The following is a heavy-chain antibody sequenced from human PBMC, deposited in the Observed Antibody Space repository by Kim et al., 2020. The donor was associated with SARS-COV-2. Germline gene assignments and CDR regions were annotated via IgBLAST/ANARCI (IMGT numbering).Heavy chain of an antibody. CDR3: ARGALTTAGGLDV. J-gene: IGHJ6*02. V-gene: IGHV4-31*03. CDR1: GASVSSGDFF. CDR2: IHYSGST. Sequence: SETLSLTCTVSGASVSSGDFFWSWIRQHPGKGLEWIGYIHYSGSTYYNPSLKNRVSISEDSSENQFSLKLNSVTAADTAVYYCARGALTTAGGLDVWGQGTTVSVS. D-gene: IGHD6-25*01.